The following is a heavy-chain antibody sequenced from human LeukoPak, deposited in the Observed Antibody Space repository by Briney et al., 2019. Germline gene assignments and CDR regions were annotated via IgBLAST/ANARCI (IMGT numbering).Heavy chain of an antibody. CDR2: IYYSGST. CDR3: ARSDYYDSSGYSDFMTFDI. D-gene: IGHD3-22*01. J-gene: IGHJ3*02. V-gene: IGHV4-31*03. CDR1: GGSISSGGYY. Sequence: SETLSLTCTVSGGSISSGGYYWSWIRQHPGKGPEWIGYIYYSGSTYYNPSLKSRVTISVDTSKNQFSLKLSSVTAADTAVYYCARSDYYDSSGYSDFMTFDIWGQGTMVTVSS.